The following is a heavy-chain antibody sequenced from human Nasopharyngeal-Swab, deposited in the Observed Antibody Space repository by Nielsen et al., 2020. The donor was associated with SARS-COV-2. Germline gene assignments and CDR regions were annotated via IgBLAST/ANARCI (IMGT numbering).Heavy chain of an antibody. CDR2: IYYSGST. CDR3: ARRLYGSGSYPDDY. CDR1: GGSISSYY. V-gene: IGHV4-39*01. Sequence: SETLSLTCTVSGGSISSYYWSWIRQPPGKGLEWIGSIYYSGSTYYNPSLKSRVTISVDTSKNQFSLKLSSVTAADTAVYYCARRLYGSGSYPDDYWGQGTLVTVSS. J-gene: IGHJ4*02. D-gene: IGHD3-10*01.